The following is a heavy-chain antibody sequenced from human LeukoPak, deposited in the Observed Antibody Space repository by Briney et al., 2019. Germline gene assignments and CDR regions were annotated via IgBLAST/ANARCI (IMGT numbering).Heavy chain of an antibody. CDR1: GFTFSSYA. D-gene: IGHD6-13*01. J-gene: IGHJ5*02. Sequence: PGGSLRLSCAASGFTFSSYAMSWVRQAPGKGLEWVSAISGSGGSTYYADSVKGRFTISRDNSKNTLYLQMNSLRAEDTAVYYCARESFPAAADPQNWFDPWGQGTLVTVSS. CDR2: ISGSGGST. CDR3: ARESFPAAADPQNWFDP. V-gene: IGHV3-23*01.